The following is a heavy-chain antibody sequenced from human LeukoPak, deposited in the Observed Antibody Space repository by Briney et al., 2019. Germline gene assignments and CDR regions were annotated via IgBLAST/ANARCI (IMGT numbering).Heavy chain of an antibody. CDR3: ARERRGVIIKWDFDY. CDR1: GYTFTSYY. D-gene: IGHD3-10*01. Sequence: ASVKVSCKASGYTFTSYYMHWVRQAPGQGLEWMGIINPSCGSTSYAQKFQGRVTMTRDTSTSPVYMELSSQRSEDTGVYYCARERRGVIIKWDFDYWGQGTLVTVSS. V-gene: IGHV1-46*03. CDR2: INPSCGST. J-gene: IGHJ4*02.